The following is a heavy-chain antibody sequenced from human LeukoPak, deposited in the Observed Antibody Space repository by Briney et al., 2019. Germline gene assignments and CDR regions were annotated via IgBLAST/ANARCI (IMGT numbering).Heavy chain of an antibody. CDR3: ARHISDDFWSGNDY. CDR1: GYSISSGYY. V-gene: IGHV4-38-2*01. D-gene: IGHD3-3*01. CDR2: IYHSGST. Sequence: PSETLSLTCAVSGYSISSGYYWGWIRQPPGKGLEWIGSIYHSGSTYYNPSLKSRVTISVGTYKNQFSLKLSSVTAADTAVYYCARHISDDFWSGNDYWGQGTLVTVSS. J-gene: IGHJ4*02.